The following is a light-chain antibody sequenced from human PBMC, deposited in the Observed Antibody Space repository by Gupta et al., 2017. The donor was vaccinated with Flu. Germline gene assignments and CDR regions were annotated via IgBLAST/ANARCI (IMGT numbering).Light chain of an antibody. CDR1: GPSVYA. CDR3: QTWVDGVQV. CDR2: VYREGGQ. J-gene: IGLJ3*02. Sequence: GPSVYAIACYQHSPEKGPRYLMTVYREGGQISGDGIPDRISGSGSGAERYLTISSLQSEDDGDYYCQTWVDGVQVFGGGTKLTVL. V-gene: IGLV4-69*01.